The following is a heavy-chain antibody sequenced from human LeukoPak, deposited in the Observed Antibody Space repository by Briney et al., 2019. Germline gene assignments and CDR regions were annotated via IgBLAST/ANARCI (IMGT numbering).Heavy chain of an antibody. D-gene: IGHD3-22*01. V-gene: IGHV4-4*02. CDR1: GGSISSSNW. J-gene: IGHJ4*02. Sequence: SETLSRTCAVSGGSISSSNWWSWVRQPPGKGLEWIGEIYHSGSTNYNPSRRSRITISVYKTKNQFSLNLSSVPAADTAVYYCARSPHRYDSSGYVVRQPFDYWGQGTLVTVSS. CDR3: ARSPHRYDSSGYVVRQPFDY. CDR2: IYHSGST.